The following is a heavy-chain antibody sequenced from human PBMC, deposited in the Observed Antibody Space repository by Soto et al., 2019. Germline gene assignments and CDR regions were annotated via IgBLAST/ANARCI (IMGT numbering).Heavy chain of an antibody. CDR1: GFTFSSYA. V-gene: IGHV3-23*01. Sequence: EVQLLESGGGLVQPGGSLRLSCAASGFTFSSYAMSWVRQAPGKGLELVSAISGSVGSTYYADSVKGRFTISRDNSKNTLYLHMNSLRAEDTAVYYCAKKQLQCRSPFDYWGQGTLVTVSS. CDR3: AKKQLQCRSPFDY. CDR2: ISGSVGST. D-gene: IGHD2-2*01. J-gene: IGHJ4*02.